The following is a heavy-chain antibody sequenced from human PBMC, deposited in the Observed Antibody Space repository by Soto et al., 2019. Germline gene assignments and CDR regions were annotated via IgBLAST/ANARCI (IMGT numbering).Heavy chain of an antibody. CDR1: RFIFSDYY. D-gene: IGHD2-21*01. J-gene: IGHJ6*02. CDR3: ARDRYGFANVTYYYYGMDV. Sequence: GGSLRLSCEASRFIFSDYYMSWIRQAPGKGLEWVSYISRSGSTINYADSVKGRFTISRDNAKNLLYLQMNTLRAEDTAVYYCARDRYGFANVTYYYYGMDVWGQGTTVTVSS. V-gene: IGHV3-11*01. CDR2: ISRSGSTI.